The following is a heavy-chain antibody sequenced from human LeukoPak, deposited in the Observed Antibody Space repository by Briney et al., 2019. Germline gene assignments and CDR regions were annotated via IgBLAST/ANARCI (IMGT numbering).Heavy chain of an antibody. CDR2: ISYDGSNK. V-gene: IGHV3-30-3*01. CDR1: GFTFSSYT. CDR3: AREVGGDYVFDY. Sequence: PGGSLRLSCAASGFTFSSYTMHWVRQAPGKGLEWVAVISYDGSNKYYADSVKGRFTISRDSSKNTLFLQMNSLTTEDTAVYYCAREVGGDYVFDYWGQGTLVTVSS. D-gene: IGHD4-17*01. J-gene: IGHJ4*02.